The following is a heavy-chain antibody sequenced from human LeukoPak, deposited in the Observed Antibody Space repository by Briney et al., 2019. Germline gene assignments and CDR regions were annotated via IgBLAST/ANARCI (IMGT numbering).Heavy chain of an antibody. J-gene: IGHJ4*02. CDR2: INLDGSEK. CDR3: AREGTRGLFDS. CDR1: GFTFSSYW. Sequence: GGSLRLSCAASGFTFSSYWMSWVRQAPGKGLEWVADINLDGSEKYYVDSVKGRFTISRDNAKNSLNLHMNSLRAEDTAVYYCAREGTRGLFDSWGKGTLVTVSS. V-gene: IGHV3-7*01. D-gene: IGHD1/OR15-1a*01.